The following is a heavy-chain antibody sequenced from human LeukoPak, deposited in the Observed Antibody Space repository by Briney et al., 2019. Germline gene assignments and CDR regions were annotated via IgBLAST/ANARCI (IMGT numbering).Heavy chain of an antibody. Sequence: PSEPLSLPFTVSGYSISSGYYWGWIRQPPGKGLEWIGSIYHSGSTNYNPSLKSRVTISVDTSKNQFSLKLGSVTAADTAVYYCARGTSRGWLQIEGYDYWGQGTLVTVSS. CDR3: ARGTSRGWLQIEGYDY. V-gene: IGHV4-38-2*02. D-gene: IGHD5-24*01. CDR2: IYHSGST. J-gene: IGHJ4*02. CDR1: GYSISSGYY.